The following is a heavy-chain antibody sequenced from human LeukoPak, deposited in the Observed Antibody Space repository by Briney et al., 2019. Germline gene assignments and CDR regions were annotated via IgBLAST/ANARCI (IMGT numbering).Heavy chain of an antibody. CDR3: AKDLLSGYDGPFDY. Sequence: GGFLRLSCAAAGFSFSSYAMSWVRQAAGKGLGWVSAISGSGGSTYYADSVKARFTISADHSKNTLYLQNNSLKAEDTAVYYCAKDLLSGYDGPFDYWGQGTLVTVSS. J-gene: IGHJ4*02. V-gene: IGHV3-23*01. CDR1: GFSFSSYA. D-gene: IGHD5-12*01. CDR2: ISGSGGST.